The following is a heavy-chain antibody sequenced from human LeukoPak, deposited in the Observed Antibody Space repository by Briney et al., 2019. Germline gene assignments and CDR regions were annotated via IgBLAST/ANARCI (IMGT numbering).Heavy chain of an antibody. D-gene: IGHD2-15*01. CDR2: ISGSGGST. CDR1: GFTFSSFD. V-gene: IGHV3-23*01. Sequence: PGGSLRLSCAASGFTFSSFDMSWVRQAPGRGLEWVSAISGSGGSTYYADSVKGRFTISRDNSKNTLYLQMNSLRAEDTAVYYCAKDPGYCSGGSCYPYFDYWGQGTLVTVSS. CDR3: AKDPGYCSGGSCYPYFDY. J-gene: IGHJ4*02.